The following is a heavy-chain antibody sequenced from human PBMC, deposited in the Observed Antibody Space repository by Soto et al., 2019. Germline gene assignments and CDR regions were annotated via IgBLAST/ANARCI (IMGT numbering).Heavy chain of an antibody. Sequence: QVQLQESGPGLVKPSGTLSLTCAVSGGSISSSNWWSWVRQPPGKGLEWIGEIYHSGSTNYNPSLKSRVTISVDKAKNHFTLELSSVTAADTAVYYCARVSGSYYYGMDVWGQGTTVTVSS. CDR2: IYHSGST. J-gene: IGHJ6*02. CDR1: GGSISSSNW. V-gene: IGHV4-4*02. D-gene: IGHD1-26*01. CDR3: ARVSGSYYYGMDV.